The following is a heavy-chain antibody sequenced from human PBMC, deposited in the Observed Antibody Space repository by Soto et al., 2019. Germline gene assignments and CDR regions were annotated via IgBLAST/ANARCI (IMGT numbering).Heavy chain of an antibody. D-gene: IGHD3-3*01. CDR3: ARGREDFHAGSGPRWMWLAP. CDR2: ISISGNT. J-gene: IGHJ5*02. CDR1: GGSIIIDF. Sequence: SETLSLTCTVSGGSIIIDFWSWIRQPPWKGLEWIGYISISGNTDYSPSLKSRATISADTSRNQFSLKLRSVNTADTAVYFCARGREDFHAGSGPRWMWLAPWGQGTLVT. V-gene: IGHV4-59*01.